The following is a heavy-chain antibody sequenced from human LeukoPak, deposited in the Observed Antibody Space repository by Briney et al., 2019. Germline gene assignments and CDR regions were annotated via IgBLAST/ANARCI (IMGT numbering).Heavy chain of an antibody. CDR3: ARGGTSGSLIY. V-gene: IGHV3-74*01. CDR2: INSDGGST. J-gene: IGHJ4*02. Sequence: GGSPRLSCAASGFTFSNYWMHWVRQDPLKGLVWVSRINSDGGSTGYADSVKGRFTISRDNAKNTLYLQMNSLRAEDTALYYCARGGTSGSLIYWGQGTLVTVSS. D-gene: IGHD1-26*01. CDR1: GFTFSNYW.